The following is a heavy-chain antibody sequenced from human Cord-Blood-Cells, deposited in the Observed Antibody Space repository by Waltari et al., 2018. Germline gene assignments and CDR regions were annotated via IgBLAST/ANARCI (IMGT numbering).Heavy chain of an antibody. D-gene: IGHD5-18*01. CDR2: SNPNSGGT. J-gene: IGHJ4*02. CDR1: RSTFTGYY. V-gene: IGHV1-2*02. CDR3: ARGGYSYGYIGPFDY. Sequence: QVQLVQSGAEVKKPGASVKVSCKASRSTFTGYYMHGVPQAPGQGLEWMGWSNPNSGGTNYAQKFQGRVTMTRDTSISTAYMELSRLRSDDTAVYYCARGGYSYGYIGPFDYWGQGTLVTVSS.